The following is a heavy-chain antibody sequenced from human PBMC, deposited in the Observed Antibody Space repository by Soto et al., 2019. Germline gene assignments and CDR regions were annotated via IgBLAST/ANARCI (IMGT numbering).Heavy chain of an antibody. J-gene: IGHJ6*02. D-gene: IGHD2-15*01. CDR1: GFTFSSYC. Sequence: EVQLVESGGGLVQPGGSLRLSCAASGFTFSSYCMHWVRQAPGKGLVGVSRINTGGRSTNYADSVKGRFTISRDNAKNSLYLQMNSLRAEDTAVYYCASETRGYCSGGSCYPYYYYYGMDVWGQGSTVTVSS. CDR3: ASETRGYCSGGSCYPYYYYYGMDV. CDR2: INTGGRST. V-gene: IGHV3-74*01.